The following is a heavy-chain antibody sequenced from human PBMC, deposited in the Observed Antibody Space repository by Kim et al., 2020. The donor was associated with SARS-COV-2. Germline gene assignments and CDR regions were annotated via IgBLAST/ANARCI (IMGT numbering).Heavy chain of an antibody. J-gene: IGHJ4*02. CDR2: SEM. CDR3: ARLRGTFGY. Sequence: SEMKYADSVKGRFTISRDNAKNSLYLQMNSLRVEDTAVYYCARLRGTFGYWGQGTLVTVSP. V-gene: IGHV3-11*06.